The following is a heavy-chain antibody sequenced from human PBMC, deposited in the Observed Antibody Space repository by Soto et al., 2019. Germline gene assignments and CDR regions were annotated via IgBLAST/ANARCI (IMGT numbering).Heavy chain of an antibody. CDR1: GFTFSSDG. CDR3: AKDWSPGYSSGWYDY. D-gene: IGHD6-19*01. V-gene: IGHV3-30*18. CDR2: ISYDGSSK. Sequence: QVQLVEFGGGVVQPGRSLRLFCAAYGFTFSSDGMHWVRQAPGKGVEWGAVISYDGSSKYYVDSVKGRFTMSRDNSKNTLYLQMNSLRAEDTAVYYCAKDWSPGYSSGWYDYWGQGTLVTVSS. J-gene: IGHJ4*02.